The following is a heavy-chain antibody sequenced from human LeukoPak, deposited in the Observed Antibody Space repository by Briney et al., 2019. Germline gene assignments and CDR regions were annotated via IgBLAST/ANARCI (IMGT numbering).Heavy chain of an antibody. Sequence: GGSLRLSCAASGFIVSRNYMSWVRQAPGKGLEWVSVLYSGGISHYADSVKGRFNISRDNSKNTLYLQMNSLRVEDTAVYYCARGQPDSTSSAFDIWGQGTMVTVSS. CDR2: LYSGGIS. CDR1: GFIVSRNY. J-gene: IGHJ3*02. D-gene: IGHD6-6*01. CDR3: ARGQPDSTSSAFDI. V-gene: IGHV3-53*01.